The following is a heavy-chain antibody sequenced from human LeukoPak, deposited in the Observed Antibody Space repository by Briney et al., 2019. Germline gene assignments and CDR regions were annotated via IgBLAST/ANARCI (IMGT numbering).Heavy chain of an antibody. CDR2: FDPEDGEI. J-gene: IGHJ4*02. V-gene: IGHV1-24*01. D-gene: IGHD3-22*01. Sequence: ASVKVSCKGSAYTLTELSTHWMRQAPGKGLEWMGGFDPEDGEIVYAQNFQGRVTMTEDTSTDTAYMELSSLRSEDTAIYYCATANRITRDSSGYYPVCWGQGTLVTVSS. CDR3: ATANRITRDSSGYYPVC. CDR1: AYTLTELS.